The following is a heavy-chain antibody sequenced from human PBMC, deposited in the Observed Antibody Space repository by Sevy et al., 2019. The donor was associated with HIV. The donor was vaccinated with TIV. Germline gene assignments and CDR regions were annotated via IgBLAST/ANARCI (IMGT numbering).Heavy chain of an antibody. CDR2: IGYDGTNR. CDR3: AREDLRVAGFGYYFHS. D-gene: IGHD6-19*01. V-gene: IGHV3-33*01. J-gene: IGHJ4*02. CDR1: GFRISGYG. Sequence: GGSLRLSCAASGFRISGYGMHWVRQAPGKGLEWVAVIGYDGTNRAYADSLKGRLTISRDNSKNTRYLQMNSLRVEDTAVYYCAREDLRVAGFGYYFHSWGQGTLVTVSS.